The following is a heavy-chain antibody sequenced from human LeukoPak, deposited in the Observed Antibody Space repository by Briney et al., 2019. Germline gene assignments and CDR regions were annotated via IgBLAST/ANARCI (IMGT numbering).Heavy chain of an antibody. Sequence: ASVKVSCKASEYTFTSYYIHWVRQAPEQGLEWMGIINPNDGTTNYAQKFQGSVTMTRDTPKNTVYMELSSLRSEDTAIYYCARDISSSPRGLDYWGQGTLVTVSS. D-gene: IGHD6-6*01. CDR2: INPNDGTT. CDR3: ARDISSSPRGLDY. J-gene: IGHJ4*02. V-gene: IGHV1-46*01. CDR1: EYTFTSYY.